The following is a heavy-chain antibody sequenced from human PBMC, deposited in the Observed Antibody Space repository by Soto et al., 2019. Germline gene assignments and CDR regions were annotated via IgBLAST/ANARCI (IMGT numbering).Heavy chain of an antibody. J-gene: IGHJ4*02. D-gene: IGHD1-26*01. CDR2: ISSSSSYI. V-gene: IGHV3-21*01. CDR1: GFTFSSYS. Sequence: EVQLVESGGGLVKPGGSLRLSCAASGFTFSSYSMHWVRQAPGKGLEWVSSISSSSSYIYYADSVKGRFTISRDNAKNSLYLQMNSLRAEDTAVYYCARDNHLVGARLFDYWGQGTLVTVSS. CDR3: ARDNHLVGARLFDY.